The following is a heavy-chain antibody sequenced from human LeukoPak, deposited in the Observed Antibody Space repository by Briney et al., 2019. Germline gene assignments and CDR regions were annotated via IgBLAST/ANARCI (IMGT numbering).Heavy chain of an antibody. V-gene: IGHV1-2*02. D-gene: IGHD6-19*01. CDR2: INSNSGDT. CDR1: GYTFTDYY. J-gene: IGHJ4*02. CDR3: ARGPRITVDGPSDY. Sequence: ASVKVSCKASGYTFTDYYMHWVRQAPGQGLEWMGWINSNSGDTSYAQKFQGRVAMTRDTSITTAYMELSWLRSDDTAVYYCARGPRITVDGPSDYWGQGTLVTVSS.